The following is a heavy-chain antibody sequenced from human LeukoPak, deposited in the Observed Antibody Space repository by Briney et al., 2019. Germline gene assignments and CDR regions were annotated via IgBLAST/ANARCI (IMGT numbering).Heavy chain of an antibody. CDR2: IDPNSGGT. CDR1: GYTFIGYY. V-gene: IGHV1-2*06. J-gene: IGHJ4*02. D-gene: IGHD1-1*01. CDR3: ARENWNDF. Sequence: ASVKVSCQATGYTFIGYYIHWVRQAPGQGLEWMGRIDPNSGGTNYAQKFQGRVTMTRDTSISTAYLELSRLTSDDTAVYYCARENWNDFWGQGTLSPSPQ.